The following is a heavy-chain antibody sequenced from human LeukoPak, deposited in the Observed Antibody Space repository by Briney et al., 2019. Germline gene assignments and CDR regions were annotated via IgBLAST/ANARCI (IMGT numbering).Heavy chain of an antibody. D-gene: IGHD3-10*02. V-gene: IGHV3-53*01. CDR2: IYSGGST. Sequence: PGGSLRLSCAASGVTVSSNYMSWVRQAPGKGLEWVSVIYSGGSTYYADSVKGRFTISRDNSKNTLYLQMNSLRAEDTAVYYCARDSDGLFGEDWGQGTLVTVSS. J-gene: IGHJ4*02. CDR3: ARDSDGLFGED. CDR1: GVTVSSNY.